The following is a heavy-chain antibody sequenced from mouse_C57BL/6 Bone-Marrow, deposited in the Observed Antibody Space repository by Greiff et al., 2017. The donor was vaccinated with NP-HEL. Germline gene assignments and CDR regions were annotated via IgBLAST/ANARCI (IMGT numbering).Heavy chain of an antibody. D-gene: IGHD2-1*01. CDR2: ISNLAYSI. Sequence: EVQLVESGGGLVQPGGSLKLSCAASGFTFSDYGMAWVRQAPRKGLEWVAFISNLAYSIYYADTVTGRFTISRENAKNTLYLEMSSLRSEDTAMYYFARKGIYYPYWYFDVWGTGTTVTVSS. CDR1: GFTFSDYG. J-gene: IGHJ1*03. CDR3: ARKGIYYPYWYFDV. V-gene: IGHV5-15*01.